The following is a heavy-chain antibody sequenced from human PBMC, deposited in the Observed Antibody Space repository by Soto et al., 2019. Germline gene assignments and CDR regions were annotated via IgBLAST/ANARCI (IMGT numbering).Heavy chain of an antibody. CDR2: IYYSGST. J-gene: IGHJ4*02. V-gene: IGHV4-59*01. CDR1: GGSISSYY. CDR3: ARRYGGNFDY. Sequence: QVQLQESGPGLVKPSETLSLTCTVSGGSISSYYWSWIRQPPGKGLEWIGYIYYSGSTNYNPSLKRRVTISVDTAKTPFSRKLSSVTAADTAVYYCARRYGGNFDYWGQGTLVTVSS. D-gene: IGHD1-26*01.